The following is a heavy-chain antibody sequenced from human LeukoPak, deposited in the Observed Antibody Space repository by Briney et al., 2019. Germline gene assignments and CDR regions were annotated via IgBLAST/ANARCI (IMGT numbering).Heavy chain of an antibody. CDR1: GFTFSSYE. CDR3: AREGRGSWYY. D-gene: IGHD1-26*01. Sequence: GGALRLTCAASGFTFSSYEMNWVGQAPGKGLEWVSYISSSGSTIYYADSVKGRFTISRDNAKNSLYLQMNSLRAEDTAVYYCAREGRGSWYYWGQGTLVTVSS. J-gene: IGHJ4*02. CDR2: ISSSGSTI. V-gene: IGHV3-48*03.